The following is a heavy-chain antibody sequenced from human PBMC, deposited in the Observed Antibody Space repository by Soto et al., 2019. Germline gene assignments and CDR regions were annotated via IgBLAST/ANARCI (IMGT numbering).Heavy chain of an antibody. Sequence: SETLSLTCTVSGGSISSSSYYWGWIRQPPGKGPEWIGNIYYSGSTYYNPSLKSRVTISVDRSKNQFSLKLSSVTAADTAVYYCARMGSVYDSSGYYPDGFDYWGQGTLVTVPQ. CDR1: GGSISSSSYY. CDR2: IYYSGST. J-gene: IGHJ4*02. CDR3: ARMGSVYDSSGYYPDGFDY. D-gene: IGHD3-22*01. V-gene: IGHV4-39*07.